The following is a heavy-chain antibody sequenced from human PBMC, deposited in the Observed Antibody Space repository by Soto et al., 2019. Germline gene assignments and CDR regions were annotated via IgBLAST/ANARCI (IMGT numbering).Heavy chain of an antibody. V-gene: IGHV1-2*04. CDR1: GYTFTGYY. CDR3: ARYGGYCSSTSCHDAFDI. D-gene: IGHD2-2*01. CDR2: INPNSGGT. Sequence: ASVKVSCKASGYTFTGYYMHWVRQAPGQGLEWMGWINPNSGGTNYAQKFQGWVTMTRDTSISTAYMELSRLRSDDTAVYYCARYGGYCSSTSCHDAFDIWGQGTTVTVSS. J-gene: IGHJ3*02.